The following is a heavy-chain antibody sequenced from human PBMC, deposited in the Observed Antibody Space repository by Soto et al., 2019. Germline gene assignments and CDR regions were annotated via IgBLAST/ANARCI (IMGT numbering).Heavy chain of an antibody. Sequence: QITLKESGPTLVKPTQTLTLTCTFSGFSLSTSGVGVGWIRQPPGKALEWLALIYWDDDKRYSPSLKSRLTITKDTPKNQVGLKMTNIDPVDTATYYCAHSINTAMNDYWGQGTLVTVSS. V-gene: IGHV2-5*02. J-gene: IGHJ4*02. CDR2: IYWDDDK. CDR1: GFSLSTSGVG. D-gene: IGHD5-18*01. CDR3: AHSINTAMNDY.